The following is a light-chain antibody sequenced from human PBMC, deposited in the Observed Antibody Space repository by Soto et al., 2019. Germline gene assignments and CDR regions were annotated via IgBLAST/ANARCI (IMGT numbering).Light chain of an antibody. CDR1: QGISTW. CDR2: GAS. CDR3: QPANSFPIT. Sequence: DIQMTQSPPSVSASVGDRVTITCRASQGISTWLAWYQQKAGKAPKLLIYGASSLQSGVPSRFSGTGSETDFTLTISSLQPEDFATYYCQPANSFPITFGQGTRLEIK. J-gene: IGKJ5*01. V-gene: IGKV1-12*01.